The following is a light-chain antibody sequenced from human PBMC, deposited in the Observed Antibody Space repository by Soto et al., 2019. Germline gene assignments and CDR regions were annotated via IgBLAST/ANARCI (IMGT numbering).Light chain of an antibody. V-gene: IGKV3-15*01. Sequence: EIVMTQSPATLSVSPGERATLSCRASQSVSSNLAWYQQKPGQAPRLLIYGASTRATGIPARFSGSGSGTEFTLTISRLQSEDFAVYSCQHYNNWPPLTFGGGTKVEIK. CDR2: GAS. CDR1: QSVSSN. CDR3: QHYNNWPPLT. J-gene: IGKJ4*01.